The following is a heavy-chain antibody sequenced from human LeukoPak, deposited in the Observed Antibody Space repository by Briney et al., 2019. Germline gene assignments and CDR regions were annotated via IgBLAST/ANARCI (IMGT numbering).Heavy chain of an antibody. V-gene: IGHV4-59*08. Sequence: SETLSLTCAVSGASISSYYWSWIRQPPGKGLEWIGYIYYSGTTNYNPSLKSRVTISVDTSKNQFSLKLSSVTAADTAVYYCARRRAEGGSNGHYNWFDPWGQGILVTVSS. CDR3: ARRRAEGGSNGHYNWFDP. CDR2: IYYSGTT. D-gene: IGHD6-13*01. CDR1: GASISSYY. J-gene: IGHJ5*02.